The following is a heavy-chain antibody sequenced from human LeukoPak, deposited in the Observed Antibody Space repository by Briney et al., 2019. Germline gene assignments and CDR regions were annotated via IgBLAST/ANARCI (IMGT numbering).Heavy chain of an antibody. CDR2: INHSGST. J-gene: IGHJ5*02. D-gene: IGHD6-13*01. V-gene: IGHV4-34*01. CDR3: ARQRTVAAAGGDWFDP. Sequence: PSETLSLTCAVYGGSFSGYYWSWIRQPPGKGLEWIGEINHSGSTNYNPTLKSRVTISVDTSKNQFSLKLSSVTAADTAVYYCARQRTVAAAGGDWFDPWGQGTLVTVSS. CDR1: GGSFSGYY.